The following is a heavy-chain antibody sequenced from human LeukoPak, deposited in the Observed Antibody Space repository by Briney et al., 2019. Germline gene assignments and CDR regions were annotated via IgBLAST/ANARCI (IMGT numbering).Heavy chain of an antibody. J-gene: IGHJ4*02. D-gene: IGHD6-13*01. V-gene: IGHV3-15*01. Sequence: GGSLRLSCAASGFTFINAWMAWVRQAPGKGLEWVGRIKAKAHGGTTDYAAPVKGRFTISRDDSKNTLYLQMNSLKTEDTAVYYCTRQQLVFDFWGQGTLVTVSS. CDR2: IKAKAHGGTT. CDR3: TRQQLVFDF. CDR1: GFTFINAW.